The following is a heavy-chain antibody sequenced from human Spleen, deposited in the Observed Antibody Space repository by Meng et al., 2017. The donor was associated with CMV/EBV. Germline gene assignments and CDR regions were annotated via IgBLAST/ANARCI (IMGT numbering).Heavy chain of an antibody. J-gene: IGHJ6*02. CDR1: GDSVSSNSAA. CDR2: TYYRSKWYN. V-gene: IGHV6-1*01. Sequence: SETLSLTCAISGDSVSSNSAAWNWIRQSPSRGLEWLGRTYYRSKWYNDYAVSVKSRITINPDTSKNQFSLQLNSVTPEDTAVYYCARDRLAEDFGVSFYYNGMDVWGQGTTVTVSS. D-gene: IGHD3-3*01. CDR3: ARDRLAEDFGVSFYYNGMDV.